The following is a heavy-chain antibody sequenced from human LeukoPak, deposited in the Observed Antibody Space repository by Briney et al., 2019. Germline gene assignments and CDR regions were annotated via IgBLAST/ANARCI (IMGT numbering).Heavy chain of an antibody. CDR2: IYTSGST. D-gene: IGHD3-3*02. Sequence: SGTLSLTCTVSGGSISSYYWSWIRQPPGKGLEWIGYIYTSGSTNYNPSLKSRVTISVDTSKNQFSLKLSSVTAADTAVYYCARHFYYYYMDVWGKGTTVTVSS. CDR3: ARHFYYYYMDV. J-gene: IGHJ6*03. CDR1: GGSISSYY. V-gene: IGHV4-4*09.